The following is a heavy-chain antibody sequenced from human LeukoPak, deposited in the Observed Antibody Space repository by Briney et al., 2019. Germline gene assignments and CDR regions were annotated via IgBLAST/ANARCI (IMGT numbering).Heavy chain of an antibody. CDR3: AREIGTMTVVDNAFDI. CDR2: INPNSGGT. V-gene: IGHV1-2*06. J-gene: IGHJ3*02. Sequence: ASVKVSCKASGYTFTGYYINWVRQAPGQGLEWMGRINPNSGGTNYAQKFQGRVTMTRESSISTAYMELSRLRSDDTAVYYCAREIGTMTVVDNAFDIWGQGTMVTVSS. D-gene: IGHD3-22*01. CDR1: GYTFTGYY.